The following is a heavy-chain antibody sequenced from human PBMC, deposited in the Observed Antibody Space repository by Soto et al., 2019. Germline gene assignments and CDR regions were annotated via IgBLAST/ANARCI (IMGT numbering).Heavy chain of an antibody. CDR2: IYSGGET. Sequence: EVQLVESGGGLVQPGGSLRLSCAASGFTVGSNHMTWVRQAPGKGLEWVSVIYSGGETYYLDSVKGRFTISRHNSRNTVYLQMNNLRAEDTAMYYCAGGGLSFGESGFYCWGQGTLVTVSS. J-gene: IGHJ4*02. CDR3: AGGGLSFGESGFYC. D-gene: IGHD3-10*01. CDR1: GFTVGSNH. V-gene: IGHV3-53*04.